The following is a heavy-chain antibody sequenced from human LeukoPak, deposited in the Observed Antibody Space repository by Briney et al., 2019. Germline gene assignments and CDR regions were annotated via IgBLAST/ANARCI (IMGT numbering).Heavy chain of an antibody. V-gene: IGHV3-21*04. Sequence: GGSLRLSCAASGFTFSSYSMNWVRQAPGKGLEWVSSISSSSSYIYYADSVKGRFTISRDNAKNSLYLQMNSLRAEDTAVYYCAKDKGYSSRLYYFDYWGQGTLVTVSS. CDR3: AKDKGYSSRLYYFDY. D-gene: IGHD6-19*01. CDR2: ISSSSSYI. J-gene: IGHJ4*02. CDR1: GFTFSSYS.